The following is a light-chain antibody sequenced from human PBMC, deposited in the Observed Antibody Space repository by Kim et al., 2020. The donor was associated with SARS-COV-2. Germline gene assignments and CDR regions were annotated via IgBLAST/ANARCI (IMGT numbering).Light chain of an antibody. J-gene: IGKJ2*01. CDR3: QQYGSSPMYT. CDR1: QSVSSSY. CDR2: GAS. Sequence: PGERATLSCRASQSVSSSYLAWYQQKPGQAPRLLIYGASSRATGIPDRCSGSGSGTDFTLTISRLEPEDFAVYYCQQYGSSPMYTFGQGTKLEIK. V-gene: IGKV3-20*01.